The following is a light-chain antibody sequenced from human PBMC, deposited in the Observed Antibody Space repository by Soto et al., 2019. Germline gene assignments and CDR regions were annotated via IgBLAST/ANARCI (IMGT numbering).Light chain of an antibody. Sequence: QSVLTQPPAASGTPGQRVTISCSGSDSNIGSGGGNWYQHLPGMAPKLLTHSNDHRPSGVADRFSCSKSSTSASLAISGTESEDEADSYCAAWDYIMTGWVFGGGTPLNV. V-gene: IGLV1-44*01. CDR1: DSNIGSGG. CDR3: AAWDYIMTGWV. J-gene: IGLJ3*02. CDR2: SND.